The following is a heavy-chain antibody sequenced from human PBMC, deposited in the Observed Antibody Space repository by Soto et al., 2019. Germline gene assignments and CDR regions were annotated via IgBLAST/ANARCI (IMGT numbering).Heavy chain of an antibody. D-gene: IGHD3-3*01. CDR3: ARWITIFGLDYYGMDV. V-gene: IGHV4-30-4*01. CDR2: IYYSGST. Sequence: QVQLQESGPGLVKPSQTLSLTCTVSGGSISSGDYYWSWIRQPPGKGLEWIGYIYYSGSTYYNPCLSGRVTRSVDTSKSQFSLKLSSVTAADTAVYYCARWITIFGLDYYGMDVWGQGTTVTVSS. J-gene: IGHJ6*02. CDR1: GGSISSGDYY.